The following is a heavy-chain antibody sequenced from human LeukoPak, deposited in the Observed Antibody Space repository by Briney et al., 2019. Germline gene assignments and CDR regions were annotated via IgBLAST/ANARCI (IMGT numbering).Heavy chain of an antibody. D-gene: IGHD1-26*01. J-gene: IGHJ4*02. V-gene: IGHV4-59*01. Sequence: SETLSLTCTVSGGSIRSYYWSWIRQPPGKGLEWIGYIYYSGSTNYNPSLKSRVSISVGTSKNQFSLKLSSVTAADTAVYYCARVGDYSGSYWGQGTLVTVSS. CDR1: GGSIRSYY. CDR3: ARVGDYSGSY. CDR2: IYYSGST.